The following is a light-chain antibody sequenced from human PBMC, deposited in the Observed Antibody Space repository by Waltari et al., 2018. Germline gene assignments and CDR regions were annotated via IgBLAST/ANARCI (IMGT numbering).Light chain of an antibody. J-gene: IGKJ1*01. V-gene: IGKV4-1*01. CDR3: HQYYNTVRT. CDR1: PFVLYSSNNKNS. Sequence: VINQSQDSLAVSLTVRPSIYYKSSPFVLYSSNNKNSFTWYQQKPGHPPKLLIYWASTRESGVPDRFNGSGSGTDFTLTISSLQAEDVAVYYCHQYYNTVRTFGQGTKVEIK. CDR2: WAS.